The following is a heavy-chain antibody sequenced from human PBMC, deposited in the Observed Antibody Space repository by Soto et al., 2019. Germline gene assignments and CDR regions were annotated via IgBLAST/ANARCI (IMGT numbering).Heavy chain of an antibody. CDR1: GFTFSSYS. V-gene: IGHV3-48*02. D-gene: IGHD3-3*01. J-gene: IGHJ4*02. CDR2: ISSSSSTI. CDR3: ARDRPRNYDFWSGYYNDY. Sequence: EVQLVESGGGLVQPGGSLRLSCAASGFTFSSYSRNWVRQAPGKGLEWVSYISSSSSTIYYADSVKGRFTISRDNAKNSLYLQMNSLRDEDTAVYYCARDRPRNYDFWSGYYNDYWGQGTLVTVSS.